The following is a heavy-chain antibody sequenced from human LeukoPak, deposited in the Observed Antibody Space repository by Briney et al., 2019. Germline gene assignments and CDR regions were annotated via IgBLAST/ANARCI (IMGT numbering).Heavy chain of an antibody. V-gene: IGHV3-53*01. CDR1: GFTVSSNY. D-gene: IGHD3-10*01. Sequence: GGSLRLSCAASGFTVSSNYMTWVRQAPGKGLEWVSVIYKNAITYYADSVKGRFTISRDNSKNTLYLQMNSLRAEDTAVYYCAKVRFGVTARYHFDFWGQGTLVTVSS. CDR3: AKVRFGVTARYHFDF. CDR2: IYKNAIT. J-gene: IGHJ4*02.